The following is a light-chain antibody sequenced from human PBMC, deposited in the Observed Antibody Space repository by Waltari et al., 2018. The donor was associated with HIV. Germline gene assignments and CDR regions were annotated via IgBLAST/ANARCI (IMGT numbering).Light chain of an antibody. J-gene: IGLJ3*02. CDR2: GDN. V-gene: IGLV1-40*01. Sequence: QSVLTQSPSVSGAPGQRVTISCTGTSSNIGAGFDVHWYQHLPGTAPKLLIFGDNHRPSGCPDRFSGSMSGTSASLAITWLQADDEAYYYCQSYDSGLRGWVFGGGTKLTVL. CDR1: SSNIGAGFD. CDR3: QSYDSGLRGWV.